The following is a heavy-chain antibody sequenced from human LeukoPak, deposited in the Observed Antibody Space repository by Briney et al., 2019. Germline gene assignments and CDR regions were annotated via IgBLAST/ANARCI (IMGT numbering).Heavy chain of an antibody. Sequence: PSETLSLTCTVSGGSISSSSYYWGWIRQPPGKGLEWIGSIYYSGSTYYNPSLKSRVTISVDTSKNQFSLKLSSVTAADTAVYYCARGYSSSWYLYYYYGMDVWGQGTTVTVSS. CDR1: GGSISSSSYY. CDR3: ARGYSSSWYLYYYYGMDV. CDR2: IYYSGST. J-gene: IGHJ6*02. V-gene: IGHV4-39*01. D-gene: IGHD6-13*01.